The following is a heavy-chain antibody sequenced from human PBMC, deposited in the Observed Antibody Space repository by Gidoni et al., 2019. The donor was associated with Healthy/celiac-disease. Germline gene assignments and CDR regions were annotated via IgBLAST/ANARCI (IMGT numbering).Heavy chain of an antibody. D-gene: IGHD1-26*01. Sequence: EVQLLESGGGLVQPGGSLRLACAASGFTFSSYAVSWVRQAPGKGLEWVSAISGSGGSTYYADSVKGRFTISRDNSKNTLYLQMNSLRAEDTAVYYCAKVWPSRIKAGATGYFDYWGQGTLVTVSS. CDR2: ISGSGGST. V-gene: IGHV3-23*01. J-gene: IGHJ4*02. CDR1: GFTFSSYA. CDR3: AKVWPSRIKAGATGYFDY.